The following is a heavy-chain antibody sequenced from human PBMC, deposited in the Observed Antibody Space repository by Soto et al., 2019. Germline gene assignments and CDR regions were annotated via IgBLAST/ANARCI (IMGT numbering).Heavy chain of an antibody. J-gene: IGHJ3*01. D-gene: IGHD6-19*01. CDR3: AKDLRVAGTFDV. CDR1: GFTFSSYS. Sequence: AGGSLRLSCAASGFTFSSYSMNWVRQAPGKGLEWVSSISSSSSYIYYADSVKGRFTISRDNAKNSLYLQMNSLRAEDTAVYYCAKDLRVAGTFDVWGQGTMVTVSS. V-gene: IGHV3-21*01. CDR2: ISSSSSYI.